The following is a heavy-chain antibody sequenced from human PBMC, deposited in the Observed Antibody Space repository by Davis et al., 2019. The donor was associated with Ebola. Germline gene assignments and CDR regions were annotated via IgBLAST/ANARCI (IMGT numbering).Heavy chain of an antibody. CDR3: PRGTSSGFYGGRHDF. V-gene: IGHV4-59*01. Sequence: MPSETLSLTCTVSGASISSYYWSWIRQPPGKGLEWIGYIYYSGTTDYNPSLKSRVTISRDTSKNQVSLTLNSVTAADTAVYFCPRGTSSGFYGGRHDFWGLGTLVTVSS. J-gene: IGHJ4*02. CDR1: GASISSYY. CDR2: IYYSGTT. D-gene: IGHD3-22*01.